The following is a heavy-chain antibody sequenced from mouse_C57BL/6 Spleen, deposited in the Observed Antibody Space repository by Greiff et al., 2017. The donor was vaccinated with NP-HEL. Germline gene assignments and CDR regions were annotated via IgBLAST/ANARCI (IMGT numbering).Heavy chain of an antibody. Sequence: VQVVESGPELVKPGASVKISCKASGYAFSSSWMNWVKQRPGKGLEWIGRIYPGDGDTNYNGKFKGKATLTADKSSSTAYMQLSSLTSEDSAVYFCARGDYYGSSSYAMDYWGQGTSVTVSS. CDR1: GYAFSSSW. J-gene: IGHJ4*01. D-gene: IGHD1-1*01. V-gene: IGHV1-82*01. CDR2: IYPGDGDT. CDR3: ARGDYYGSSSYAMDY.